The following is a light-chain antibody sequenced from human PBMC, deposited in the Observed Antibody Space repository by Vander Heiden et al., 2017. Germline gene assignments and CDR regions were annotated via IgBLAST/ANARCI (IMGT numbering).Light chain of an antibody. J-gene: IGLJ2*01. CDR2: EVS. V-gene: IGLV2-14*01. Sequence: QSALTQPASVSASPGQSIPISCTGTSSDVGGYNYVSWYQQHPGKAPKLMSYEVSKRPSGVSNRFSGSKSGNTASLTISGLQAEDEDDYYCSSYTSSSTLGFGGGTKLTVL. CDR3: SSYTSSSTLG. CDR1: SSDVGGYNY.